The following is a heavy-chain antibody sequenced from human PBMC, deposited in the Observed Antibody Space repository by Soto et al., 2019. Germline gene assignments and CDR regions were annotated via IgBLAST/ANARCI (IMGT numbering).Heavy chain of an antibody. V-gene: IGHV4-34*01. Sequence: QVHLQQWGAGLLKSSETLSLTCAVYGGSFRDYYWSWVRQPPGKGLEWIGQINHCGSTNYNPSLKSRVTISVDTSKNHFSLKLSSVTAADTAVYYCARTSRFDSWGQGTLVTVSS. CDR3: ARTSRFDS. D-gene: IGHD6-6*01. CDR1: GGSFRDYY. J-gene: IGHJ4*02. CDR2: INHCGST.